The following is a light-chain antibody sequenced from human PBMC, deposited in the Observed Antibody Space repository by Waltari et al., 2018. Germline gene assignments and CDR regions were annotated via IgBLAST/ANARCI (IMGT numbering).Light chain of an antibody. CDR3: SSYASGNTL. V-gene: IGLV2-14*03. CDR1: SSDTGGYPY. CDR2: DVS. Sequence: QSPLTPPASVSGSPGQSITISCTGTSSDTGGYPYVSWYQQHPGKAPRLMIYDVSDRPSGVSNRFSGSKSGNTASLTISGLQAEDEADYYCSSYASGNTLFGGGTKLTVL. J-gene: IGLJ2*01.